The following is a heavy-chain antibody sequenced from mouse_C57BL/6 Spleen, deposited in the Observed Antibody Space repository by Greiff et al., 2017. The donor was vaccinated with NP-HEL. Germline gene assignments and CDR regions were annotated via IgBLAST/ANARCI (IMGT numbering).Heavy chain of an antibody. D-gene: IGHD1-1*01. CDR2: IYPGSGNT. V-gene: IGHV1-76*01. CDR1: GYTFTDYY. Sequence: VQLQQSGAELVRPGASVKLSCKASGYTFTDYYINWVKQRPGQGLEWIARIYPGSGNTYYNEKFKGKATLTAEKSSSTAYMQLSSLTSEDSAVYFCARQGAYGSMDYWGQGTTLTVSS. CDR3: ARQGAYGSMDY. J-gene: IGHJ2*01.